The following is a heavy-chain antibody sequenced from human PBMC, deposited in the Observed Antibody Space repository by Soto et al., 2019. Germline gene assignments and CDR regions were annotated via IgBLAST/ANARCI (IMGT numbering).Heavy chain of an antibody. Sequence: GASVKVSCKASGYTFTSYGISWVRQAPGQGLEWMGWISAYNGNTNYAQKLQGRVTMTTDTSTSTAYMELRSLRSDDTAVYYCARGSSSIYSYGPDAFDIWGQGTMVTVSS. CDR2: ISAYNGNT. J-gene: IGHJ3*02. CDR1: GYTFTSYG. CDR3: ARGSSSIYSYGPDAFDI. D-gene: IGHD5-18*01. V-gene: IGHV1-18*01.